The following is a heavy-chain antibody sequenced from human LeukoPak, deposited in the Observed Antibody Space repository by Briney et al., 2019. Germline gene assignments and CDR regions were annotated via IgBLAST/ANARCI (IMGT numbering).Heavy chain of an antibody. Sequence: GESLKISCKGSGYSFTSYWIGWVRQMPGKGLEWMGIIYPGDSDTRYSPSFQGQVTISADKSISTAYLQWSSLKASDTAMYYCARLGYYCSSTSCYSGEYWFDPWGQGTLVTVSS. CDR1: GYSFTSYW. J-gene: IGHJ5*02. CDR3: ARLGYYCSSTSCYSGEYWFDP. V-gene: IGHV5-51*01. D-gene: IGHD2-2*01. CDR2: IYPGDSDT.